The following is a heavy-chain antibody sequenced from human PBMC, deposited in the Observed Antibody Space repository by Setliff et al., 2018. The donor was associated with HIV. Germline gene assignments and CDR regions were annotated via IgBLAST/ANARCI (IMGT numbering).Heavy chain of an antibody. V-gene: IGHV3-48*03. CDR3: ARSGSGWYEGGYYFDY. D-gene: IGHD6-19*01. J-gene: IGHJ4*02. CDR1: GFTFTNYE. CDR2: ISSSGSTV. Sequence: GGSLRLSCAGSGFTFTNYEINWVRQAPGQGLEWVSYISSSGSTVYYADSVKGRFAISRDNAKRSLYLQMNSLRGEDTAVYYCARSGSGWYEGGYYFDYWGQGTLVTVSS.